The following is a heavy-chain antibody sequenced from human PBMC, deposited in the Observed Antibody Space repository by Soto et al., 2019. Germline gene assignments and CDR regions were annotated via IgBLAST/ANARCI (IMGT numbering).Heavy chain of an antibody. D-gene: IGHD1-7*01. CDR3: ARGKLSSARENAFDI. CDR1: GFIFDDYG. J-gene: IGHJ3*02. Sequence: LSLTCAASGFIFDDYGMSWVRQAPGKGLEWVSAINWNGGSTGYGDSVKGRFTISRDNAKNSLYLQMNSLRAEDTALYHCARGKLSSARENAFDIWGQGTMVTVSS. V-gene: IGHV3-20*01. CDR2: INWNGGST.